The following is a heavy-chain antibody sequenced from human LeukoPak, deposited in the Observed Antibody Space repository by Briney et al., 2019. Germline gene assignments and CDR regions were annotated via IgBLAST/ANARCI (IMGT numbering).Heavy chain of an antibody. J-gene: IGHJ4*02. CDR1: GFTFSNYA. CDR2: ISGSGGRT. CDR3: AKDVGYNSGWFGFDY. D-gene: IGHD6-19*01. Sequence: PGGSLRLSCAASGFTFSNYAMSWVRQAPGKGLEWVSGISGSGGRTYNADSVKGHFTISRDNSKKTLYLQMNSLRAEDTAVYYCAKDVGYNSGWFGFDYWGQGTLVTVSS. V-gene: IGHV3-23*01.